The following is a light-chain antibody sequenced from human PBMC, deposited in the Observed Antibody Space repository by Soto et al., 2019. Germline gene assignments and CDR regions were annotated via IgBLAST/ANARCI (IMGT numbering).Light chain of an antibody. Sequence: EIVMTQSPATLSLSPGETATLSCRASQSAHSNYLAWYQQKPGQAPRLLIYGASSRTTGIPDRFSGSGSGTDFTLTISRLEPEDFAMYYCQQCGGSPTFGQGTKVDIK. V-gene: IGKV3-20*01. CDR1: QSAHSNY. CDR2: GAS. J-gene: IGKJ1*01. CDR3: QQCGGSPT.